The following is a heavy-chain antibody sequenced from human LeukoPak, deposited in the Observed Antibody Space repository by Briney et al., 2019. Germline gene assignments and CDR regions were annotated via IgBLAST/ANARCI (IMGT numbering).Heavy chain of an antibody. Sequence: GGCLRLSCAASGFTFSSSAMSWVRQAPGKGLERVSGISGSGGSTYYADSVKGRFTVARDNSKNTLYLQMNSLRAEDTAVYYCARLIISGVGYFDLWGRGTLVSVSS. V-gene: IGHV3-23*01. CDR1: GFTFSSSA. D-gene: IGHD3-10*01. CDR3: ARLIISGVGYFDL. J-gene: IGHJ2*01. CDR2: ISGSGGST.